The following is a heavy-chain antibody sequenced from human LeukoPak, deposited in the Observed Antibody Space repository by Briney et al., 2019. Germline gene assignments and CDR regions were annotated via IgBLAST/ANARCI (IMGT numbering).Heavy chain of an antibody. CDR3: AKAAGSGYNYFEY. D-gene: IGHD3-22*01. CDR2: ISYDGSNK. Sequence: GGSLRLSCAASGFTFSSYAMHWVRQAPGKGLEWVAVISYDGSNKYYADSVKGRFTISRDNSKNTLYLQMNSLRAEDTAVYYCAKAAGSGYNYFEYWGQGTLVTVSS. V-gene: IGHV3-30*04. J-gene: IGHJ4*02. CDR1: GFTFSSYA.